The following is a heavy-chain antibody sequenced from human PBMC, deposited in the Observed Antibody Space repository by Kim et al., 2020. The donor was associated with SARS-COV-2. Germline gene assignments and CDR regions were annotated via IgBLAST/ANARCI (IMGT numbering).Heavy chain of an antibody. D-gene: IGHD5-12*01. CDR1: GGSISSGSYY. Sequence: SETLSLTCTVSGGSISSGSYYWSWIRQPAGKGLEWIGRIYTSGSTNYNPSLKSRVTISVDTSKNQFSLKLTSVTAADTAGYYCARDVSGGYSGYVWDWEQAVNWFDPWGQGTLVTVSS. V-gene: IGHV4-61*02. CDR3: ARDVSGGYSGYVWDWEQAVNWFDP. CDR2: IYTSGST. J-gene: IGHJ5*02.